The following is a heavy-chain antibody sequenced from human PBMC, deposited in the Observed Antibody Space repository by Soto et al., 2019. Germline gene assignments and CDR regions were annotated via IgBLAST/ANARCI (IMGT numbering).Heavy chain of an antibody. D-gene: IGHD6-13*01. Sequence: QVQLQESGPGLVKPSQTLSLTCTVSGGSISSGGYHWSWIRQHPGKGLEWIGYIYYSGSTYYNPSLKSRVTISVDTSKNQFSLKLSSVTAADTAVYYCARAAHYSSPFRWFDPWGQGTLVTVSS. J-gene: IGHJ5*02. V-gene: IGHV4-31*03. CDR1: GGSISSGGYH. CDR3: ARAAHYSSPFRWFDP. CDR2: IYYSGST.